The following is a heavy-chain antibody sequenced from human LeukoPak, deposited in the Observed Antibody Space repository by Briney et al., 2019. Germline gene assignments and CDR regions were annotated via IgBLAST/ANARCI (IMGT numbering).Heavy chain of an antibody. Sequence: PGGSLRLSCAASGFTFSSYGMHWVRQAPGKGLEWVAVISYDGSNKYYADSVKGRFTISRDNSKNTLFLQMNSLRAEDTAVYYCAKDRRFRSTYFGADGLDVWGQGTTVTVSS. V-gene: IGHV3-30*18. CDR3: AKDRRFRSTYFGADGLDV. CDR1: GFTFSSYG. CDR2: ISYDGSNK. J-gene: IGHJ6*02. D-gene: IGHD3-3*01.